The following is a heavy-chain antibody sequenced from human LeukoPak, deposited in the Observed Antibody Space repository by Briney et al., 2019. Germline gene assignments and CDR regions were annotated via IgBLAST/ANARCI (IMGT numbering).Heavy chain of an antibody. CDR2: IFPGDSDT. CDR3: ARRSTYGSGTNYLFDY. D-gene: IGHD3-10*01. Sequence: GESLKISCKGSGYSFPIYWIAWVRHMRGKGLEWMGIIFPGDSDTRYSPSFQGQITISADKSISTAYLQWSSLKASDTAMYYCARRSTYGSGTNYLFDYWGQGTLVTVSS. V-gene: IGHV5-51*01. J-gene: IGHJ4*02. CDR1: GYSFPIYW.